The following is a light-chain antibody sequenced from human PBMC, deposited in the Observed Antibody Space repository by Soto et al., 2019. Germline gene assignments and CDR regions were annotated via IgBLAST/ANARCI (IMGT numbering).Light chain of an antibody. CDR2: GAS. V-gene: IGKV3-20*01. CDR3: QQYGSSPLFT. J-gene: IGKJ3*01. Sequence: EIVLTQSPGTLSLSPGERATLSCRASQSVSSSYLAWYQQKPGQAPRLLIYGASRRATGIPDRFSGSESGTAFTLTISRLEPEDFAVYYCQQYGSSPLFTFGPGTKVDIK. CDR1: QSVSSSY.